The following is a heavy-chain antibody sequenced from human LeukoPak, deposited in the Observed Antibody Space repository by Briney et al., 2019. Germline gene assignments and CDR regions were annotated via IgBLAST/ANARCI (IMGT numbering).Heavy chain of an antibody. CDR2: INPSGGST. D-gene: IGHD3-22*01. CDR1: GYTFTSYY. CDR3: ARGYDSSGYSQPFDY. V-gene: IGHV1-46*01. Sequence: GASVKVSCKASGYTFTSYYMHWVRQAPGQGLGWMGIINPSGGSTSYAQKFQGRVTMTRDMSTSTVYMELSSLRSEDTAVYYCARGYDSSGYSQPFDYWGQGTLVTVSS. J-gene: IGHJ4*02.